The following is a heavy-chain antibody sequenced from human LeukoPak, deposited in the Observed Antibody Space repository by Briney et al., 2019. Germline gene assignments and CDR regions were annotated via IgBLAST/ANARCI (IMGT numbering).Heavy chain of an antibody. CDR3: ARAPRVSSIAPSDYYYYYMDV. CDR2: IYTSGST. Sequence: SETLSLTCTVSGGSISSYYWSWIRQPAGKGLEWIGRIYTSGSTNYNPSLKSRVTMSVDTSKDQFSLKLSSVTAADTAVYYCARAPRVSSIAPSDYYYYYMDVWGKGTTVTVSS. V-gene: IGHV4-4*07. CDR1: GGSISSYY. D-gene: IGHD6-6*01. J-gene: IGHJ6*03.